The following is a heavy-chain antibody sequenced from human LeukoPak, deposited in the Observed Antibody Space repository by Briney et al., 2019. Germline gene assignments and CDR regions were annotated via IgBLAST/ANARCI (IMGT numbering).Heavy chain of an antibody. Sequence: SETLSLTCTVSGGSISSYYWSWIRQPPGKGLEWIGYIYYSGSTNYNPSLKSRVTISVDTSKNQFSLKLSSVTAADTAVYYCAKEVGATTYFDYWGQGTLVTVSS. CDR3: AKEVGATTYFDY. CDR2: IYYSGST. D-gene: IGHD1-26*01. CDR1: GGSISSYY. J-gene: IGHJ4*02. V-gene: IGHV4-59*01.